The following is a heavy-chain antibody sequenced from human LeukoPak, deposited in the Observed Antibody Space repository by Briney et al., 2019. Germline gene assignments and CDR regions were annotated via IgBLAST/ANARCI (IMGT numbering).Heavy chain of an antibody. J-gene: IGHJ5*02. D-gene: IGHD1-26*01. Sequence: GGSLRLSCAASGFTFSSYWMSWVRQAPGKGLEWVANIKEDGSEKNYVDSVKGRFTISRDNAKNSLYLQMNSLRVEDTAVYYCARVIRGGTYSWVDPWGQGTLVTVSS. CDR2: IKEDGSEK. CDR1: GFTFSSYW. V-gene: IGHV3-7*01. CDR3: ARVIRGGTYSWVDP.